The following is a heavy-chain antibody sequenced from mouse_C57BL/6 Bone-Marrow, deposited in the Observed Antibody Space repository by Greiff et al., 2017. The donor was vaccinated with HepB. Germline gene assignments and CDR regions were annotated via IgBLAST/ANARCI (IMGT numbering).Heavy chain of an antibody. D-gene: IGHD2-3*01. J-gene: IGHJ4*01. Sequence: VQRVESGPGLVQPSQSLSITCTVSGFSLTSYGVHWVRQSPGKGLEWLGVIWRGGSTDYNAAFMSRLSITKDNSKSQVFFKMNSLQADDTAIYYCAKHGYYYYYAMDYWGQGTSVTVSS. CDR2: IWRGGST. V-gene: IGHV2-5*01. CDR3: AKHGYYYYYAMDY. CDR1: GFSLTSYG.